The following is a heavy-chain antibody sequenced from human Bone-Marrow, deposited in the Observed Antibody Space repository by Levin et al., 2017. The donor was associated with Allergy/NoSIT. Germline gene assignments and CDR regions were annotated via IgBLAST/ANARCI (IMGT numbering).Heavy chain of an antibody. J-gene: IGHJ6*02. D-gene: IGHD4-11*01. CDR3: TRDTTVTTYYYYSGMDV. V-gene: IGHV3-49*04. Sequence: GGSLRLSCTASGFTFGDYAMSWVRQAPGKGLEWIGFIRNKAYGATTDYAASVKGRFTISRDDSKSIAYLQVNSLKTEDTAVYYCTRDTTVTTYYYYSGMDVWGQGTTVTVSS. CDR2: IRNKAYGATT. CDR1: GFTFGDYA.